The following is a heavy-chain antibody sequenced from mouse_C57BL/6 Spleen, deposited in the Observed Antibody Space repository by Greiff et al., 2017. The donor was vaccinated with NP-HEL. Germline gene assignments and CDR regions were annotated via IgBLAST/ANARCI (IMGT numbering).Heavy chain of an antibody. CDR2: ISSGGSYT. CDR1: GFTFSSYG. D-gene: IGHD1-1*01. Sequence: VESGGDLVKPGGSLKLSCAASGFTFSSYGMSWVRQTPDKRLEWVATISSGGSYTYYSDSVKGRFTISRDNAKNTLYLQMSSLKSEDTAMYYWARQNYYGSGPHYYAMDYWGQGTSVTVSS. CDR3: ARQNYYGSGPHYYAMDY. V-gene: IGHV5-6*01. J-gene: IGHJ4*01.